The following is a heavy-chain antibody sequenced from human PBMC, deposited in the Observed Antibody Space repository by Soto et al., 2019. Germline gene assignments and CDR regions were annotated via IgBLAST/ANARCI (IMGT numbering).Heavy chain of an antibody. CDR2: IYHSGST. V-gene: IGHV4-30-2*01. D-gene: IGHD6-13*01. Sequence: QLQLQESGSGLVKPSQTLSLTCAVSGGSISSDGYSWSWIRQPPGKGLEWIGYIYHSGSTYYNPSRKSRVTISVDRSKNQFALKLRSVTAADTAVEYGASSHAGAHITAAVHWGQGTLVTVSS. CDR1: GGSISSDGYS. J-gene: IGHJ4*02. CDR3: ASSHAGAHITAAVH.